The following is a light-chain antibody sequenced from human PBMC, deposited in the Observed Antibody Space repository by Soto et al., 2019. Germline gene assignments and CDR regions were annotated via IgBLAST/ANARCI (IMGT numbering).Light chain of an antibody. J-gene: IGKJ2*01. CDR2: GTS. CDR1: QIIGND. V-gene: IGKV1-39*01. Sequence: DIQMTQSPSSLSASVGDIVTITCRASQIIGNDFNWYQQKPGKAPKLLVYGTSSLQSGVPSRFSGRGSGTDFTLTINSLQPDDFAVYYCQQGYKTPYTFGRGTKVDIK. CDR3: QQGYKTPYT.